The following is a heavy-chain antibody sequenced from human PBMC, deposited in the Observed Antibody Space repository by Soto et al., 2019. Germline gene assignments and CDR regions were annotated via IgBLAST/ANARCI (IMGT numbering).Heavy chain of an antibody. CDR3: ALEDSSSWYGWFDL. V-gene: IGHV4-34*01. Sequence: SETLSLTCAVYGGSFSGYYWSWIRQPPGKGLEWIGEINHSGSTNYNPSLKSRVTISVDTSKNQFSLKLSSVTAADTAVYYCALEDSSSWYGWFDLWGQGTLVTVSS. D-gene: IGHD6-13*01. CDR2: INHSGST. CDR1: GGSFSGYY. J-gene: IGHJ5*02.